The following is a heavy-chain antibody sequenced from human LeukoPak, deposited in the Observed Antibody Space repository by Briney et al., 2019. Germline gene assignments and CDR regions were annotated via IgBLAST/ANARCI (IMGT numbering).Heavy chain of an antibody. J-gene: IGHJ4*02. CDR3: ARVKSGGSCYDY. Sequence: PGGSLRLSCAASGFTFSDYYMSWIRQAPGKGLEWVSYISSSGSTICYADSVKGRFTISRDNAKNSLYLQMSSLRAEDTAVYYCARVKSGGSCYDYWGQGTLVTVSS. CDR1: GFTFSDYY. V-gene: IGHV3-11*04. CDR2: ISSSGSTI. D-gene: IGHD2-15*01.